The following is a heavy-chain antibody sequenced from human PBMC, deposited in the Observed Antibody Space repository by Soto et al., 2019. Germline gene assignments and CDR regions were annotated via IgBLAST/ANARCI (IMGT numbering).Heavy chain of an antibody. V-gene: IGHV3-9*01. D-gene: IGHD6-6*01. Sequence: GGSPRLSFAASGFTFDDYAIHLVRPAPGKGLEWVSSISWNGGSIGYADSVKGRFTISRDNAKKSLYLQMNNLRDEDTAFYYCAKGTSITAFWNWFDPWGQGTLVTVSS. CDR1: GFTFDDYA. CDR2: ISWNGGSI. J-gene: IGHJ5*02. CDR3: AKGTSITAFWNWFDP.